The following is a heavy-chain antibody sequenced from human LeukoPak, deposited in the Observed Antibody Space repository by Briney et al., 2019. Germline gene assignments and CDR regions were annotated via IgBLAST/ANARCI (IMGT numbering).Heavy chain of an antibody. J-gene: IGHJ4*02. CDR1: GGSISSGGYY. D-gene: IGHD2-2*02. Sequence: PSETLSLTCTVSGGSISSGGYYWSWIRQHPGKGLEWIGYIYYSGSTYYNPSLKSRVTISVDTSKNQFSLKLSSVTAADTAVYYCASRIVDCSSTSCYRGYPTGAFDYWGQGTLVTVSS. CDR2: IYYSGST. CDR3: ASRIVDCSSTSCYRGYPTGAFDY. V-gene: IGHV4-31*03.